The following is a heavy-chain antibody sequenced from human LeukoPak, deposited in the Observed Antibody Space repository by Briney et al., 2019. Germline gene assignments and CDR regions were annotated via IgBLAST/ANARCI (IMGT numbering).Heavy chain of an antibody. V-gene: IGHV4-39*07. D-gene: IGHD2-21*01. CDR2: IYYSGNT. CDR1: GGSLRSSSFY. J-gene: IGHJ6*03. CDR3: ARIGVGGYYYYYYMDV. Sequence: SETLSLTRTVSGGSLRSSSFYWGWIRQSPGKGLEWIGTIYYSGNTYYNPSLKSRVTISVDTSKNQFSLKLSSVTAADTAVYYCARIGVGGYYYYYYMDVWGKGTTVTISS.